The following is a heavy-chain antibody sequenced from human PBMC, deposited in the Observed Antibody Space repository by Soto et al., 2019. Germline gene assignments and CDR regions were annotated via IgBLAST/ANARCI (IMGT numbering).Heavy chain of an antibody. CDR3: ATPRARDYGFWTGFHS. V-gene: IGHV3-23*01. Sequence: DVQLLESGGGLIQRGGSLRLSCVGSGVTLKNYAMSWVRQAPGKGLEWVSGINSEGSIYYADSVKGRFSISKDNSKNTLFLQMNSLRADDTAVYYCATPRARDYGFWTGFHSWGQGPLVTVSS. D-gene: IGHD3-3*01. CDR2: INSEGSI. J-gene: IGHJ4*02. CDR1: GVTLKNYA.